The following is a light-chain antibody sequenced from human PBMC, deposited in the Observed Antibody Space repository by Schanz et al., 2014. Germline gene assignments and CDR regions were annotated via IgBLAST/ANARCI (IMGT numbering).Light chain of an antibody. J-gene: IGLJ3*02. CDR3: QSYDSSLSGWV. Sequence: QSVLAQPPSASETPGQRVSISCSGGRSNIGSNSVNWYQQLPGTAPKLVIYSNNRRPSGVPDRFSGSKSGTSASLAITGLQADDEAVYYCQSYDSSLSGWVFGGGTKLTVL. V-gene: IGLV1-44*01. CDR2: SNN. CDR1: RSNIGSNS.